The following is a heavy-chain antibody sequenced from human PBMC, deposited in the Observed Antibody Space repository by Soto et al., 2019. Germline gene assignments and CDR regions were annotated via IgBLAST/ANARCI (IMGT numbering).Heavy chain of an antibody. V-gene: IGHV1-18*01. J-gene: IGHJ5*02. CDR1: GYTFTSYG. D-gene: IGHD6-13*01. Sequence: GASVKVSWKASGYTFTSYGISWVRQAPGQGLEWMGWISAYNGNTNYAQKLQGRVTMTTDTSTSTAYMELRSLRSDDTAVYYCARGTLYSSSFNWFDPWGQGTLVTVSS. CDR3: ARGTLYSSSFNWFDP. CDR2: ISAYNGNT.